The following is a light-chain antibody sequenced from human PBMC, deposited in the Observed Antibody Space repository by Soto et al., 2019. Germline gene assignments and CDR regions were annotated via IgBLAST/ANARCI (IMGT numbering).Light chain of an antibody. CDR3: SAYTGISTYV. CDR2: DVS. CDR1: SSDVGGYDY. V-gene: IGLV2-14*01. Sequence: QSALTQPASVSGSPGQSIAISCTGTSSDVGGYDYVSWYQQHPGKAPKIMIYDVSNRPSGVSNRFSGSKSDNTASLTISGLQAEDEADYYCSAYTGISTYVFGTGTKLTVL. J-gene: IGLJ1*01.